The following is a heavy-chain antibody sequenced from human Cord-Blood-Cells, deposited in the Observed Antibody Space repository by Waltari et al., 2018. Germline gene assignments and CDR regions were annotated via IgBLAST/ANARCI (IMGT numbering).Heavy chain of an antibody. CDR1: GYTFTGDY. J-gene: IGHJ4*02. V-gene: IGHV1-2*02. CDR3: ARDRGEYYYGSGSMGY. CDR2: INPNSGGT. D-gene: IGHD3-10*01. Sequence: QVQLVQSGAEVKKPGASVKVSCKASGYTFTGDYMHWVRQAPGQGLEWMGWINPNSGGTNYAQKFQGRVTMTRDTSISTAYMELSRLRSDDTAVYYCARDRGEYYYGSGSMGYWGQGTLVTVSS.